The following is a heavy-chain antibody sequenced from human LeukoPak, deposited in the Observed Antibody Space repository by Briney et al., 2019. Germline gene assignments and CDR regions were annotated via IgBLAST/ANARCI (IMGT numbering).Heavy chain of an antibody. CDR3: ARRVYYDSKGGAFDI. V-gene: IGHV1-69*13. J-gene: IGHJ3*02. CDR2: TIPIFGTA. D-gene: IGHD3-22*01. Sequence: SVKVSCKASGGTFSSYAISWVRQAPGQGLEWMGGTIPIFGTANYAQKFQGRVTITADESTSTAYMELSSLRSEDTAVYYCARRVYYDSKGGAFDIWGQGTMATVSS. CDR1: GGTFSSYA.